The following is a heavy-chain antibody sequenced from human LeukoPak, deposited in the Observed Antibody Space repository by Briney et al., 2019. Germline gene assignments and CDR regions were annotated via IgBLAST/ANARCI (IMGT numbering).Heavy chain of an antibody. V-gene: IGHV4-30-4*08. CDR1: GGSISSGDYY. D-gene: IGHD4-17*01. J-gene: IGHJ4*02. CDR3: ARDPDRGYGDYDY. Sequence: PSETLSLTCTVSGGSISSGDYYWSWIRQPPGKGLEWIGYIYYSGSTYYNPSLKSRVTISVDTSKNQFSLKLSSVTAADTAVYYCARDPDRGYGDYDYWGQGTLVTVSS. CDR2: IYYSGST.